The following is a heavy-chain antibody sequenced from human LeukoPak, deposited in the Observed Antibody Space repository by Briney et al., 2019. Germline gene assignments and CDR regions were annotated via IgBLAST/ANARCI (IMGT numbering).Heavy chain of an antibody. CDR1: GFTLSSYA. D-gene: IGHD6-13*01. J-gene: IGHJ6*02. CDR3: ARDLAAAGIFLGNYYYGMDV. CDR2: ISYDGSNK. Sequence: GGSLRLSCAASGFTLSSYAMHWVRQAPGKGLEWVAVISYDGSNKYYADSVKGRFTISRDNSKNTLYLQMSSLRAEDTAVYYCARDLAAAGIFLGNYYYGMDVWGQGTTVTVSS. V-gene: IGHV3-30*04.